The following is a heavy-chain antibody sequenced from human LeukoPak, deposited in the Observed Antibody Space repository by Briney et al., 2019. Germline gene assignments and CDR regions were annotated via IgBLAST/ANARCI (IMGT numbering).Heavy chain of an antibody. CDR1: GGSISTYY. V-gene: IGHV4-59*01. J-gene: IGHJ2*01. CDR2: VYYSGTT. Sequence: PSETLSLTCTVSGGSISTYYWSWIRQPPGKGLEWIGYVYYSGTTNYKYKSSLKSRVTISVDTSKNQFSLRLSSVTAADTAVYYCARSDRDLWYFDLWGRGTLVTVSS. CDR3: ARSDRDLWYFDL.